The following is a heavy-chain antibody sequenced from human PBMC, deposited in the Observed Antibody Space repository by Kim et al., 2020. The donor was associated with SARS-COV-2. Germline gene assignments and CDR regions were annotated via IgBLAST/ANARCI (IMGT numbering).Heavy chain of an antibody. D-gene: IGHD3-10*01. Sequence: YYADSVKGRFTSSRDNSKNTLYLQMNSLRGEDTAVYYCARANTYGSGSYDYWGQGTLVTVSS. V-gene: IGHV3-53*01. CDR3: ARANTYGSGSYDY. J-gene: IGHJ4*02.